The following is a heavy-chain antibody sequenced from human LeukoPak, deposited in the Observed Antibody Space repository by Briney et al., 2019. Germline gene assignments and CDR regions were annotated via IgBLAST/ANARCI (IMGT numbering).Heavy chain of an antibody. V-gene: IGHV1-3*01. J-gene: IGHJ5*02. D-gene: IGHD3-3*01. CDR3: ARDGSRVDFWSGYSTPRNWFDP. CDR1: GYTFTSYA. CDR2: INAGNGNT. Sequence: ASVKVSCKASGYTFTSYAMHWVRQAPGQRLEWMGWINAGNGNTKYSQKFQGRVTITADESTSTAYMELSSLRSEDTAVHYCARDGSRVDFWSGYSTPRNWFDPWGQGTLVTVSS.